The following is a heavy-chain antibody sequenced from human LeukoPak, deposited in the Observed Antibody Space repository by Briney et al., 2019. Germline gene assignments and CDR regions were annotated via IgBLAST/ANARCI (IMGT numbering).Heavy chain of an antibody. J-gene: IGHJ6*02. CDR2: TSFDGTNE. Sequence: GGSLRLSCAASGFTFSSYAMHWVRQAPGKGLEWVAVTSFDGTNEYYADSVRGRFTISRDNSKNTVYLHMNSLRTEDTAVYHCARVTLAAVGTMNYYFHGMDVWGQGTTVTVSS. CDR1: GFTFSSYA. D-gene: IGHD6-13*01. CDR3: ARVTLAAVGTMNYYFHGMDV. V-gene: IGHV3-30-3*01.